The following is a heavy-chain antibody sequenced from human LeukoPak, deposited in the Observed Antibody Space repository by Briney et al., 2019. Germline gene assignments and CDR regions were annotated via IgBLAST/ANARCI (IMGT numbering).Heavy chain of an antibody. D-gene: IGHD3-9*01. J-gene: IGHJ4*02. CDR3: AKDFWHYDMSPPLDH. Sequence: PGGSLSLSCAASGFTFSSYAMSWVRQAPGKGLEWVSAISGSGGSTYYADSVKGRFTISRDNSKNTLYLQMNSLRAEDTAVYYCAKDFWHYDMSPPLDHCGQGTLVTVSS. CDR2: ISGSGGST. V-gene: IGHV3-23*01. CDR1: GFTFSSYA.